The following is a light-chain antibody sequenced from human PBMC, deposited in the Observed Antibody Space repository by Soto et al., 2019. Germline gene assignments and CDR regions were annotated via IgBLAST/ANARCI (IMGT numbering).Light chain of an antibody. V-gene: IGKV3-15*01. J-gene: IGKJ2*01. CDR3: QQYNDWPPYT. CDR1: QTVTGA. Sequence: EILMTQSPATLSVSPGERATLSCRASQTVTGALAWYQQKPGQAPRLLIYGASTRAPGIPDRFSGSGYGTEFTLTISSLQSEDFAVYYCQQYNDWPPYTFGQGTNVEIK. CDR2: GAS.